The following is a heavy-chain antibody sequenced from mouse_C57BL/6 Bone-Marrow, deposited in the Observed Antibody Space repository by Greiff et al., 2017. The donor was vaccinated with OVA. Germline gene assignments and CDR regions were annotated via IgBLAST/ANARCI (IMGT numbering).Heavy chain of an antibody. J-gene: IGHJ3*01. CDR1: GYAFSSSW. D-gene: IGHD3-2*02. V-gene: IGHV1-82*01. Sequence: QVQLKESGPELVKPGASVKISCKASGYAFSSSWMNWVKQRPGKGLEWIGRIYPGDGDTNYNGKFKGKATLTADKSSSTAYMQLSSLTSEDSAVYFSAPTAQAEAPWLAYWGQGTLVTVSA. CDR2: IYPGDGDT. CDR3: APTAQAEAPWLAY.